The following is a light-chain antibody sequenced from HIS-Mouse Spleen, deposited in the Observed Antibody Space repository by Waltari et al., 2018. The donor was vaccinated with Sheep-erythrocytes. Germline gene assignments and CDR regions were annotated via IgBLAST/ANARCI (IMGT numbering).Light chain of an antibody. CDR1: SSDVGGYNY. Sequence: QSALTQPASVSGSPGQSITIPCTGTSSDVGGYNYVPWYQQHPGKAPKLMIYDVSNRPSGVSNRFSGSKSGNTASLTISGLQAEDEADYYCCSYAGSYTFWVFGGGTKLTVL. V-gene: IGLV2-14*03. CDR2: DVS. CDR3: CSYAGSYTFWV. J-gene: IGLJ3*02.